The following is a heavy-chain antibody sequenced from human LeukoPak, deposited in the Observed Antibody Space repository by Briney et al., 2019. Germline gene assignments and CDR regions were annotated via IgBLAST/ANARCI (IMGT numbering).Heavy chain of an antibody. V-gene: IGHV3-23*01. CDR3: AKMGGYCSGGSCYSDFFEGNFDY. D-gene: IGHD2-15*01. J-gene: IGHJ4*02. Sequence: GGSLRLSCAASGFSFSSYAMSWVRQAPGKGLEWVSAISGSGGSTYYADSVKGRFTISRDNSKNTLYLQMNSLRAEDTAVYYCAKMGGYCSGGSCYSDFFEGNFDYWGQGTLVTVSS. CDR2: ISGSGGST. CDR1: GFSFSSYA.